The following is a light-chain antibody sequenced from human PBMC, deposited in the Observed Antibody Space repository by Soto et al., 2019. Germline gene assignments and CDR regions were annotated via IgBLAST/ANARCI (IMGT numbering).Light chain of an antibody. J-gene: IGKJ5*01. CDR1: QSISDT. Sequence: EIVMTQSPATLSVSPGGRLTRSCRASQSISDTIAWYQQKPGQAPRLLIYGASARATGFPARFSGSGSGTDFTLTITRLEPEDFAVYYCQQYGTAPITFGQGTRLEIK. CDR2: GAS. CDR3: QQYGTAPIT. V-gene: IGKV3-15*01.